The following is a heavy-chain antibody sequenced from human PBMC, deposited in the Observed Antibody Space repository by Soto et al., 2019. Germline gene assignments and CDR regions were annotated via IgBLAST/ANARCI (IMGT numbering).Heavy chain of an antibody. D-gene: IGHD5-18*01. V-gene: IGHV3-74*01. CDR2: INSDGTST. Sequence: GSLRVSCASSGFTFSGHWMHWVRQAPGKGLVWVSRINSDGTSTIYADSVKGRFTISRDNAKNTLYLQMNSLRVEDTAVYYCARGYNYTIGFGMDVWGQGTTVTVSS. CDR3: ARGYNYTIGFGMDV. CDR1: GFTFSGHW. J-gene: IGHJ6*01.